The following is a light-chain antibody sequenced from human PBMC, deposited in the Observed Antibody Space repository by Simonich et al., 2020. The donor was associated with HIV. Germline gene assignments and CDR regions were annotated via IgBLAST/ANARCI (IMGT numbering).Light chain of an antibody. CDR1: TSNIGAGYD. J-gene: IGLJ1*01. CDR3: SSFAGSNKV. V-gene: IGLV1-40*01. CDR2: GNN. Sequence: QSVLTQPPSVSGAPGPRVTISYTGSTSNIGAGYDVHWYQQLPGTAPKLLIYGNNNRPAGGPDRFSGSKSGTSASLAISGLQAEDEADYYCSSFAGSNKVFGTGTKVTVL.